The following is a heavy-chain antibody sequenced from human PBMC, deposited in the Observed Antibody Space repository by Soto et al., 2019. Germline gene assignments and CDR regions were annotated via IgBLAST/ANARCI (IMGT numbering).Heavy chain of an antibody. CDR1: GYTFTSYY. J-gene: IGHJ3*01. CDR2: INPSGGST. Sequence: ASVKVSCKASGYTFTSYYMHWLRQAPGQGLEWMGIINPSGGSTSYAQKFQGRVTMTRDTSTSTVYMELSSLRSEDTAVYCCVEGLRYFDWSFWGQGTMVTVSS. CDR3: VEGLRYFDWSF. D-gene: IGHD3-9*01. V-gene: IGHV1-46*01.